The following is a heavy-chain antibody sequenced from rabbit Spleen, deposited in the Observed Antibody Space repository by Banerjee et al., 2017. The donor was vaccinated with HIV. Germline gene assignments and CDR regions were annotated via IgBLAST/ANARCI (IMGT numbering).Heavy chain of an antibody. CDR1: GFTLSSYY. CDR2: IDPVFGIT. D-gene: IGHD8-1*01. J-gene: IGHJ3*01. CDR3: ARDGAGGSYFAL. V-gene: IGHV1S7*01. Sequence: HLKESGGGLVQPGGSLKLSCKASGFTLSSYYMNWVRQAPGKGLEWIGYIDPVFGITYYANWVNGRFSISRENAQNTVFLQMTSLTDADTATYFCARDGAGGSYFALWGQGTLVTVS.